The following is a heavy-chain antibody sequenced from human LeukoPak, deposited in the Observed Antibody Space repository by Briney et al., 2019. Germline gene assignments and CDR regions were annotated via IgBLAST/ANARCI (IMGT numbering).Heavy chain of an antibody. J-gene: IGHJ4*02. CDR2: IYYSGST. Sequence: SETLSLTCTVSGGSISSSSYYWGWIRQPPGKGLEWIGSIYYSGSTYYNPSLKSRVTISVDTSKNQFSLKLSSVTAADTAVYYCARDLGGLWGPFDYWGQGTLVTVSS. D-gene: IGHD4/OR15-4a*01. CDR3: ARDLGGLWGPFDY. CDR1: GGSISSSSYY. V-gene: IGHV4-39*02.